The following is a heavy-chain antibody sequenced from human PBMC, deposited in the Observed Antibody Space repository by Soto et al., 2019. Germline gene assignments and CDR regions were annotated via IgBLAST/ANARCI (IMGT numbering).Heavy chain of an antibody. CDR3: AKLSAFDI. J-gene: IGHJ3*02. CDR2: IYYSGST. CDR1: GGSISSSSYY. V-gene: IGHV4-39*02. Sequence: QLQLQESGPGLVKPSETLSLTCTVSGGSISSSSYYWGWIRQPPGKGLEWIGSIYYSGSTYYSPSLKSRVPISEDTPKNHFALKLSSVTAADPAVYYCAKLSAFDIWGQGTMVTVSS.